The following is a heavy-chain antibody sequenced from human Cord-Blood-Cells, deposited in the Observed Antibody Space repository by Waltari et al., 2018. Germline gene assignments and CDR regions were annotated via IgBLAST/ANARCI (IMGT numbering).Heavy chain of an antibody. J-gene: IGHJ3*02. Sequence: VQLVQSGAEVKKPGGALKIPCQDSGYSFPSYWIGWVRPMPGKGLEWMGIIYPGDSDTRYSPSFQGKVTISADKSISTAYLQWSSLKASDTAMYYCATRDEGKADAFDIWGQGTMVTVSS. D-gene: IGHD2-21*01. CDR2: IYPGDSDT. CDR1: GYSFPSYW. CDR3: ATRDEGKADAFDI. V-gene: IGHV5-51*01.